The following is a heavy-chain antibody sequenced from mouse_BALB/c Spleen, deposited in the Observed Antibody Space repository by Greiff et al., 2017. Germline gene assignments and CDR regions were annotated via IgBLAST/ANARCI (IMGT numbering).Heavy chain of an antibody. Sequence: EVNVVESGGGLVQPGGSRKLSCAASGFTFSSFGMHWVRQAPEKGLEWVAYISSGSSTIYYADTVKGRFTISRDNPKNTLFLQMTSLRSEDTAMHYCARSGWDEDYFDYWGQGTTLTVSS. CDR1: GFTFSSFG. J-gene: IGHJ2*01. V-gene: IGHV5-17*02. CDR2: ISSGSSTI. CDR3: ARSGWDEDYFDY. D-gene: IGHD4-1*01.